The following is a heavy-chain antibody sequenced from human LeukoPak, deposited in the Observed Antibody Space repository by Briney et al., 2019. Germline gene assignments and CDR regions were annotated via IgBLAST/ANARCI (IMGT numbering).Heavy chain of an antibody. D-gene: IGHD3-3*01. Sequence: GGSLRLSCAASGFTFSSYGMHWVRQAPGKGLEWVAFIRYDGSNKYYADSVKGRFTISRDNSKNTLYLQMNSLRAEDTAVHYCATGGGITIVSWGQGTLVTVSS. CDR3: ATGGGITIVS. CDR2: IRYDGSNK. J-gene: IGHJ4*02. CDR1: GFTFSSYG. V-gene: IGHV3-30*02.